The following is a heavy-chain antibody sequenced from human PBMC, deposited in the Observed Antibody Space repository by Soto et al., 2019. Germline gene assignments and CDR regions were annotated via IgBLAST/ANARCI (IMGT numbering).Heavy chain of an antibody. CDR2: ISAYNGNT. CDR1: GYTFTSYG. V-gene: IGHV1-18*01. J-gene: IGHJ6*02. D-gene: IGHD3-22*01. CDR3: ARENPYYYDSSGYPGSYYYYYYGMDF. Sequence: ASVKVSCKASGYTFTSYGISWVRQAPGQGLEWMGWISAYNGNTNYAQKLQGRVTMTTDTSTSTAYMELRSLRSDDTAVYYCARENPYYYDSSGYPGSYYYYYYGMDFWGQGTTVTVSS.